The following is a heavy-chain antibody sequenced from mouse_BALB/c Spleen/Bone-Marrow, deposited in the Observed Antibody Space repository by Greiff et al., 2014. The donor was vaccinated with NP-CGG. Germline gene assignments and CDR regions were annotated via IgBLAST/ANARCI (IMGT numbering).Heavy chain of an antibody. CDR3: ARLYYDYDGGAY. V-gene: IGHV5-9-2*01. D-gene: IGHD2-4*01. Sequence: EVMLVESGGGLVKPGGSLKLSCAASGFTFSSYGMSWVRQTPEKRLEWVATISGGGSYTYYPDSVKGRFTISRDSAKNNLYLQMSSLRSEDTALYYCARLYYDYDGGAYWGQGTLVTVSA. J-gene: IGHJ3*01. CDR2: ISGGGSYT. CDR1: GFTFSSYG.